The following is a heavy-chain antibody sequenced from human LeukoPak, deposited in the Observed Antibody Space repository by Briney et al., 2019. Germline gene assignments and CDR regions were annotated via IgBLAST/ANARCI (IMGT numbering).Heavy chain of an antibody. CDR1: GFTFSSYA. Sequence: GGSLRLSCAASGFTFSSYAMSWVRQAPGKGLEWVSAISGSGGSTYYADSVKGRFTTSRDNSKNTLYLQMNSLRAEDTAVYYCAKQGGTMVRGVNILLDYWAREPWSPSPQ. V-gene: IGHV3-23*01. J-gene: IGHJ4*02. CDR3: AKQGGTMVRGVNILLDY. D-gene: IGHD3-10*01. CDR2: ISGSGGST.